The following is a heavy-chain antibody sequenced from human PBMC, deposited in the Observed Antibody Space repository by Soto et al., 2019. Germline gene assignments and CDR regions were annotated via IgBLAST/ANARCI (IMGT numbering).Heavy chain of an antibody. J-gene: IGHJ3*02. D-gene: IGHD2-2*03. V-gene: IGHV5-51*01. CDR2: IYPGDSDT. Sequence: GESLKISCKGSGYSFTSYWIGWVRQMPGKGLEWMGIIYPGDSDTRYSPSFQGQVTISADKSISTAYLQWSSLKASDTAMYYCARLGGMDIVVVPAADAFDIWGQGTMVTVSS. CDR1: GYSFTSYW. CDR3: ARLGGMDIVVVPAADAFDI.